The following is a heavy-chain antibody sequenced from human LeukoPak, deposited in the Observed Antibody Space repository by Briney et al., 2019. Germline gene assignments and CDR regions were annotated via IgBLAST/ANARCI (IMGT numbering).Heavy chain of an antibody. Sequence: SETLSLTCTVSGGSISSGDYYWSWIRQPPGKSLEWIVYIYYSGSTYYNPSLKSLVTISVDTSKNQFSLKLSSVTAADTAVYYCARGNDSSGYHWFDPWGQGTLVTVSS. CDR1: GGSISSGDYY. V-gene: IGHV4-30-4*08. CDR2: IYYSGST. D-gene: IGHD3-22*01. CDR3: ARGNDSSGYHWFDP. J-gene: IGHJ5*02.